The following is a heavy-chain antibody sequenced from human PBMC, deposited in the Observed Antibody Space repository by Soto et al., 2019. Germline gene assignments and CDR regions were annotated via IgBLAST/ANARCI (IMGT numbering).Heavy chain of an antibody. D-gene: IGHD3-3*01. Sequence: SETLSLTCTVSGGSISSSSYYWGWIRQPPGKGLEWIGSIYYSGSTYYNPSLKSRVTISVDTSKNQFSLKLSSVTAADTAVYYCARLSYGDYDFWSGYPSFDYWGQGTLVTVSS. CDR3: ARLSYGDYDFWSGYPSFDY. J-gene: IGHJ4*02. V-gene: IGHV4-39*01. CDR2: IYYSGST. CDR1: GGSISSSSYY.